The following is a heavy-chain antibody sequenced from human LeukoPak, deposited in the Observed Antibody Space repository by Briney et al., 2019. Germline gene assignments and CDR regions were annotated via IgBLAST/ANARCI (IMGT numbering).Heavy chain of an antibody. D-gene: IGHD3-22*01. J-gene: IGHJ4*02. CDR2: ISGSGGST. Sequence: PGGSLRLSCAASGFTFSSYAMSWVRQAPGEGLEWVSAISGSGGSTYYADSVKGRFTISRDNSKNTLYLQMNSLRAEDTAVYYCAKAEYYYDSSGYYFDYWGQGTLVTVSS. CDR1: GFTFSSYA. CDR3: AKAEYYYDSSGYYFDY. V-gene: IGHV3-23*01.